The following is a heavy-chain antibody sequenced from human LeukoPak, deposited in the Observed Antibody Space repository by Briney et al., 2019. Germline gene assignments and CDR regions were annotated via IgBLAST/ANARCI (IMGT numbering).Heavy chain of an antibody. Sequence: SETLSLTCAVYGGSFSGYYWGWIRQPPGKGLEWIGYIYYSGSTNYNPSLKSRVTISVDTSKNQFSLKLSSVTAADTAVYYCARDRHIAAAGYFGYWGQGTLVTVSS. CDR2: IYYSGST. J-gene: IGHJ4*02. D-gene: IGHD6-13*01. CDR1: GGSFSGYY. V-gene: IGHV4-59*01. CDR3: ARDRHIAAAGYFGY.